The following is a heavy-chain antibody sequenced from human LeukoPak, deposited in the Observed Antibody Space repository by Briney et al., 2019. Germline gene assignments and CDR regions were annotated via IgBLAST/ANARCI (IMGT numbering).Heavy chain of an antibody. D-gene: IGHD2-15*01. CDR3: ARGTLEHCSGASCYPLDS. V-gene: IGHV3-23*01. Sequence: PGGSLRLSCAASGFTFSNYAMSWVRQTPGKGLECVSVLTGSGGDTYYTGSVNGRFTISRDNPKNTLYLQMNSLRAEDTAVYYCARGTLEHCSGASCYPLDSWGQGTLVTVSS. J-gene: IGHJ5*01. CDR1: GFTFSNYA. CDR2: LTGSGGDT.